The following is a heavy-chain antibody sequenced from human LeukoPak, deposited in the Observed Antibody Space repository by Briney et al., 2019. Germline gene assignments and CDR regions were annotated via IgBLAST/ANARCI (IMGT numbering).Heavy chain of an antibody. V-gene: IGHV4-30-2*01. J-gene: IGHJ4*02. CDR3: ASVAYYDFWSGYYTEGGVVDY. Sequence: SETLSLTCTVSGGSISSGDYWSWIRQPPGKGLEWIGYIYHSGSTYYNPSLKSRVTISVDRSKNQFSLKLSSVTAADTAVYYCASVAYYDFWSGYYTEGGVVDYWGQGTLVTVPS. D-gene: IGHD3-3*01. CDR2: IYHSGST. CDR1: GGSISSGDY.